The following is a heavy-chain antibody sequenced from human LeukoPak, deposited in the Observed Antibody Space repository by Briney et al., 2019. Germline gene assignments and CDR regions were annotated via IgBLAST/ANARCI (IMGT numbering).Heavy chain of an antibody. Sequence: ASVKVSCKASGYTFTGYYMHWVRQAPGQGLEWMGWINPNSGGTNYAQKFQGWVTMTRDTSISTAYMELSRLRSGDTAVYYCARGINYGDDAFDIWGQGTMVTVSS. D-gene: IGHD4-17*01. V-gene: IGHV1-2*04. J-gene: IGHJ3*02. CDR2: INPNSGGT. CDR1: GYTFTGYY. CDR3: ARGINYGDDAFDI.